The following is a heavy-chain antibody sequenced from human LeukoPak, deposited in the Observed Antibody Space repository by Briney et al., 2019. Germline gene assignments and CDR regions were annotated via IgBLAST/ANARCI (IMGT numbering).Heavy chain of an antibody. CDR3: ARHRGRYYDSGSYYYFDY. Sequence: SETLSLTCTVSGGSISGYYWSWIRQPPGKGLEWIGYIYYSGSTNYNPSLKSRVTISVDTSKNQFSLKLSSVTAADTAVYYCARHRGRYYDSGSYYYFDYWGQGTLVTVSS. CDR1: GGSISGYY. V-gene: IGHV4-59*01. J-gene: IGHJ4*02. CDR2: IYYSGST. D-gene: IGHD3-10*01.